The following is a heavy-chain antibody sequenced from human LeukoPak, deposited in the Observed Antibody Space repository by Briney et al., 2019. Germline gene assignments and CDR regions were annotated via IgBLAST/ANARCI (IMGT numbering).Heavy chain of an antibody. D-gene: IGHD2-2*01. CDR1: GGSISSGSYY. CDR2: IYTSGST. Sequence: SQTLSLTCTVSGGSISSGSYYWSWIRQPAGKGLEWIGRIYTSGSTNYNPSLKSRVTISVDMSKNQFSLKLSSVTAADTAVYYCARDVPAAMAAFDIWGQGTMVTVSS. J-gene: IGHJ3*02. CDR3: ARDVPAAMAAFDI. V-gene: IGHV4-61*02.